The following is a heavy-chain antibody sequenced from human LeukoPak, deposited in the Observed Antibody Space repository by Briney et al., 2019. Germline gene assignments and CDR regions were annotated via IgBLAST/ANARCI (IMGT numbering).Heavy chain of an antibody. V-gene: IGHV4-61*02. D-gene: IGHD5-24*01. CDR3: ARAASGDGYTAEDAFDI. Sequence: PSETLSLTCTVSGGSISSGSYYWSWIRQPAGKGLEWIGRIYTSGSTNYNPSLKSRVTISVDTSKNQFSLKLSSVTAADTAVYYCARAASGDGYTAEDAFDIWGQGTMVTVSS. CDR1: GGSISSGSYY. J-gene: IGHJ3*02. CDR2: IYTSGST.